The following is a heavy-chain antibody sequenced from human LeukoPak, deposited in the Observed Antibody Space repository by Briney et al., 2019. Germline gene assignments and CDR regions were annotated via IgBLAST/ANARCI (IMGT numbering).Heavy chain of an antibody. CDR2: INTNTGNP. CDR1: GYTFISYS. CDR3: ARGQLWLLQYFQH. J-gene: IGHJ1*01. Sequence: ASVKVSCKASGYTFISYSMNWVRQAPGQGLEWMGWINTNTGNPTYAQGFTGRFVFSLDTSVSTAYLQISSLKAEDTAVYYCARGQLWLLQYFQHWGQGTLVTVSS. D-gene: IGHD5-18*01. V-gene: IGHV7-4-1*02.